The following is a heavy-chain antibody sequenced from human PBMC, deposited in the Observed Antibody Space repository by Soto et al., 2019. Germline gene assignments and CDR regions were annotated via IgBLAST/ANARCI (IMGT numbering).Heavy chain of an antibody. V-gene: IGHV1-8*01. Sequence: ASLNSCCQASRYSYTNNDESGVRETTGQGLEWMGWMNPGSGDTGYAQKFQGRVTMTRDISIATAYMEPSSLRSDDTAIYYCARMATFGSLNWFDPWGQGTLVTVSS. J-gene: IGHJ5*02. CDR3: ARMATFGSLNWFDP. CDR2: MNPGSGDT. CDR1: RYSYTNND. D-gene: IGHD3-16*01.